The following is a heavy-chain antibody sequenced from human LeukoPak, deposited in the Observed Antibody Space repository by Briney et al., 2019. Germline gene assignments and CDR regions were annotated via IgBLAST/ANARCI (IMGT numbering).Heavy chain of an antibody. V-gene: IGHV3-30*03. D-gene: IGHD3-10*02. J-gene: IGHJ3*02. CDR1: GFTFSSYA. CDR2: ISYDGSNK. Sequence: GGSLRLSCAASGFTFSSYAMHWVRQAPGKGLEWVALISYDGSNKYYADSVKGRFTISRDNSKNTLYLQMNSLRAEDTAVYYCARFFTGEYVRAFDIWGQGTMVTVSS. CDR3: ARFFTGEYVRAFDI.